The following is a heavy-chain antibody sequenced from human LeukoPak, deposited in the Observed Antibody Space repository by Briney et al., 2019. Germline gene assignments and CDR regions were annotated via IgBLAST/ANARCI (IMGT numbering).Heavy chain of an antibody. Sequence: GGSLRLSCAASGFTFSTFAMSWVRQTPGKGLEWVSAISGSGGSTYYADSVKGRFTISRDNSKNTLYLQMNSLRAEDTAVYYCAKEFLGYCSGGSCKNIDYWGQGTLVTVSS. CDR1: GFTFSTFA. V-gene: IGHV3-23*01. CDR2: ISGSGGST. J-gene: IGHJ4*02. D-gene: IGHD2-15*01. CDR3: AKEFLGYCSGGSCKNIDY.